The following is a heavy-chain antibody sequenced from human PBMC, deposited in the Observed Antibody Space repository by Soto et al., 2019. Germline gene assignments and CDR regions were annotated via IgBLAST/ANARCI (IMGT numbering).Heavy chain of an antibody. V-gene: IGHV1-8*01. CDR2: MNPNSGNT. Sequence: QAQLVQSGAEVKKPGASVKVSCKASGYTFTGYDINWVRQATGQGLEWMGWMNPNSGNTGYAQNFQGRVTMTRDNSITTAYIELTSLRVDYSAVYYCAGEKVGTTGIDFWGQGTLVTVSS. CDR1: GYTFTGYD. D-gene: IGHD1-7*01. CDR3: AGEKVGTTGIDF. J-gene: IGHJ4*02.